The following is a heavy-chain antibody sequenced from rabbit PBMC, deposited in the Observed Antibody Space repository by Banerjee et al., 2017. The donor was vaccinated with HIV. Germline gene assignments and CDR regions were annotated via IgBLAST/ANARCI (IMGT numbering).Heavy chain of an antibody. Sequence: QSLEESGGDLVKPGASLTLTCTASGFSFSSSYWICWVRQAPGKGLEWIACIVAGSGSAYYASWVNGRFTISKTSSTTVSLQMTSLTAADTATYFCATGSSGVTRFALWGQGTLVTVS. J-gene: IGHJ3*01. D-gene: IGHD1-1*01. CDR1: GFSFSSSYW. V-gene: IGHV1S40*01. CDR3: ATGSSGVTRFAL. CDR2: IVAGSGSA.